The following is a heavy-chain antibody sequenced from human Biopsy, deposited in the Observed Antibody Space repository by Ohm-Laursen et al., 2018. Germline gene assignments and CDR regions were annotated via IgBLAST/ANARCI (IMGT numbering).Heavy chain of an antibody. D-gene: IGHD3-10*01. V-gene: IGHV3-33*01. J-gene: IGHJ6*02. CDR1: GFTFSSYG. CDR3: ARDRYYGSESYYSHYNMDV. CDR2: IWYDGSNK. Sequence: SLRLSCTASGFTFSSYGIRWVRQAPGKGLEWVAVIWYDGSNKYSADSVKGRFSTSRDNSKDTVYLQMNSLRAADTAVYYCARDRYYGSESYYSHYNMDVWGQGTTVSVSS.